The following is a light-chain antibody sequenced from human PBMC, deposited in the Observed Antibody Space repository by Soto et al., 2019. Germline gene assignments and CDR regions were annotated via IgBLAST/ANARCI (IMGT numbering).Light chain of an antibody. CDR2: GAS. J-gene: IGKJ1*01. CDR1: QIVSIN. CDR3: QQYNNWPPRRT. V-gene: IGKV3-15*01. Sequence: EIVMTQSPATLSVSPGERATLSCRASQIVSINLAWYQQKPGQAPRLLIYGASTRATGIPARFSGSGSGTEFTLTISSLQSEDFAVYYCQQYNNWPPRRTFGQGTKVDIK.